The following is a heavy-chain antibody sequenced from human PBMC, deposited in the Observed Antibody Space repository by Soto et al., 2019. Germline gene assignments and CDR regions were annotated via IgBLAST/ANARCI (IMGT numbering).Heavy chain of an antibody. Sequence: PSETLSLTCTVSGGSISSYYWSWIRQPPGKGLEWIGYIHYSGSTKYNPSLKSRVTISADTSKNQFSLKLSSVTAADTAVYYCASTSIAAHISNWFEPWGQGTLVTVSS. V-gene: IGHV4-59*08. CDR2: IHYSGST. D-gene: IGHD6-6*01. CDR1: GGSISSYY. CDR3: ASTSIAAHISNWFEP. J-gene: IGHJ5*02.